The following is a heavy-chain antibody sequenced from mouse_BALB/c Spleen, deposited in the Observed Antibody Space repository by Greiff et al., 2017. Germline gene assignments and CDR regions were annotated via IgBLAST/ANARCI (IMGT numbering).Heavy chain of an antibody. Sequence: VHVKQSGPELVKPGASMKISCKASGYSFTGYTMNWVKQSHGKNLEWIGLINPYNGGTSYNQKFKGKATLTVDKSSSTAYMELLSLTSEDSAVYYCARIDYDYDELYAMDYWGQGTSVTVSS. V-gene: IGHV1-18*01. CDR1: GYSFTGYT. CDR3: ARIDYDYDELYAMDY. D-gene: IGHD2-4*01. J-gene: IGHJ4*01. CDR2: INPYNGGT.